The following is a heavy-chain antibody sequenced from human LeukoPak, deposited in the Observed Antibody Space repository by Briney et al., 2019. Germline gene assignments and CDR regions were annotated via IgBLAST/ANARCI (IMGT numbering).Heavy chain of an antibody. J-gene: IGHJ6*02. V-gene: IGHV1-46*01. CDR2: INPSGART. Sequence: GASVKVSCKASGYTSTSYYMHWVRQAPGQGLEWMGIINPSGARTTYAQKFQGRLTMTRDTSTSTVYMELSSLRSEDTAVYYCARETAMVTNYYSYYGMDVWGQGTTVTVSS. D-gene: IGHD5-18*01. CDR1: GYTSTSYY. CDR3: ARETAMVTNYYSYYGMDV.